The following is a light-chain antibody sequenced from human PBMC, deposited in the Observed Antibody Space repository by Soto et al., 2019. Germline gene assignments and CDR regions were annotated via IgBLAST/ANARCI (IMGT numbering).Light chain of an antibody. J-gene: IGKJ1*01. CDR2: GAS. CDR3: QHYNNWPPGGT. Sequence: EIVMTQSPATLSVSPGERTTLSCRASQSVSSNLAGYQQKPGQAPRLLIYGASTRAAGSPARFSGSGSGTEFTLSISGLQSKDGAVYYCQHYNNWPPGGTFGQGYKVEIE. CDR1: QSVSSN. V-gene: IGKV3-15*01.